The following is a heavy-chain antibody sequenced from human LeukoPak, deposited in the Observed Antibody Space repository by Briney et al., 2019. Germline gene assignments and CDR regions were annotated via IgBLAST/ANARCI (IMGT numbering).Heavy chain of an antibody. CDR3: ARNRFLDY. CDR2: IAHDGRDT. V-gene: IGHV3-30*04. Sequence: GGSLRLSCAASGFTFSSYALHWVRQAPGKGLEWIAFIAHDGRDTYYADSAKGRFTISRDSSKNTLYLQMNSLRVEDTAVYYCARNRFLDYCGQGTLVTVSS. J-gene: IGHJ4*02. D-gene: IGHD2-21*01. CDR1: GFTFSSYA.